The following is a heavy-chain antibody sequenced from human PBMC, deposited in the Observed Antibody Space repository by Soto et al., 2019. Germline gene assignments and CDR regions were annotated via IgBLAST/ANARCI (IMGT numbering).Heavy chain of an antibody. CDR1: GFTFSSYG. D-gene: IGHD3-22*01. CDR2: IWYDGSNK. V-gene: IGHV3-33*01. Sequence: GGSLRLSCAASGFTFSSYGMHWVRQAPGKGLEWVAVIWYDGSNKYYADSVKGRFTISRDNSKNTLYLQMNSLRAEDTAVYYCARDWYYYDSSGPTSYGMDVWGQGTTVTAP. J-gene: IGHJ6*02. CDR3: ARDWYYYDSSGPTSYGMDV.